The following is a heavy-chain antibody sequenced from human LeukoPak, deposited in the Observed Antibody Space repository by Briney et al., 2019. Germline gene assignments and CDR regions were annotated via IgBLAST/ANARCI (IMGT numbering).Heavy chain of an antibody. Sequence: SVKVSCKASGGTFSSYAISWVRQAPGQGLEWMGRIIPILGIANYAQKFQGRVTITADKSTNTAYMELSSLRSEDTAVYYCARDRGRGYYDSSGSIPFDYWGQGTLVTVSS. J-gene: IGHJ4*02. CDR2: IIPILGIA. CDR1: GGTFSSYA. CDR3: ARDRGRGYYDSSGSIPFDY. V-gene: IGHV1-69*04. D-gene: IGHD3-22*01.